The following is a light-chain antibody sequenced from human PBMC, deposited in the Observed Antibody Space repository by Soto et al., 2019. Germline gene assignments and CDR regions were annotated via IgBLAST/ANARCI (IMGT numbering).Light chain of an antibody. CDR2: DTS. V-gene: IGKV3-11*01. CDR1: QSVSSY. CDR3: QQRNYWPIT. J-gene: IGKJ5*01. Sequence: EIVLTQSPATLSLSPGERATLSCRASQSVSSYLAWHQQRLGQAPRLLIYDTSNRATSIPARFSGSGFGTDLTLTISSLEPEDFAVYYCQQRNYWPITFGQGTRLEIK.